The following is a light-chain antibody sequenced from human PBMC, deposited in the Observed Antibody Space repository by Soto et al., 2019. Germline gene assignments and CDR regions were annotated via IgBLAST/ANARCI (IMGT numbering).Light chain of an antibody. Sequence: QSVLTQPASVSGSPGQSITISCTGTSSDVGGYNYVSWYQQHPGKVPRLMIYDVSNRPSGVSNRFSGSKSGNTASQTISGLQAEDEADYYCSSYTSSNTPIFGGGTKLTVL. CDR1: SSDVGGYNY. CDR2: DVS. V-gene: IGLV2-14*03. CDR3: SSYTSSNTPI. J-gene: IGLJ2*01.